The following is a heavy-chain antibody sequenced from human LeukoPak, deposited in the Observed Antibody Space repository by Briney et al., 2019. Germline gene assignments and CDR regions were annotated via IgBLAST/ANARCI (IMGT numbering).Heavy chain of an antibody. CDR3: ATRSSWFDY. CDR1: GLTFSSYA. J-gene: IGHJ4*02. Sequence: GGSLRLSCAASGLTFSSYAMSWVLQAPGKGLEWVSAISGSGGSTYYADSVKGRFTISRDNSKNTLYLQMNSLRAEDTAVYYCATRSSWFDYWGQGTLVTVSS. V-gene: IGHV3-23*01. CDR2: ISGSGGST. D-gene: IGHD6-13*01.